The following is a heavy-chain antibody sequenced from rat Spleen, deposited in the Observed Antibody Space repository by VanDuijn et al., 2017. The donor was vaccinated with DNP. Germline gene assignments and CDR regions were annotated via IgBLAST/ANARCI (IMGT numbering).Heavy chain of an antibody. CDR3: TRPVVGGVMDV. Sequence: EVELVESGGGLVQPGRSLKLSCAASGFTFSDYNMAWVRQAPKKGLEWAATISYDGSITYYRDSVKGRFTISRDNAKSTLYLQMDSLGSEDTATYYCTRPVVGGVMDVWGQGAPVTVSS. J-gene: IGHJ4*01. V-gene: IGHV5-7*01. D-gene: IGHD1-1*01. CDR1: GFTFSDYN. CDR2: ISYDGSIT.